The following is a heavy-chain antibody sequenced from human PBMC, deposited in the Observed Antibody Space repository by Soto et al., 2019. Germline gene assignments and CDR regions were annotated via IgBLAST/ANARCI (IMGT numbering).Heavy chain of an antibody. CDR3: AREVYDSPPIGGMDV. D-gene: IGHD3-22*01. CDR1: GFTFSSYA. J-gene: IGHJ6*02. V-gene: IGHV3-30-3*01. CDR2: ISYDGSNK. Sequence: QVQLVESGGGVVQPGRSLRLSCAASGFTFSSYAMHWVRQAPGKGLEWVAVISYDGSNKYYADSVKGRFTISRDNSKNTLYLQMNSLRAEDTAVYYCAREVYDSPPIGGMDVWGQGTTVTVSS.